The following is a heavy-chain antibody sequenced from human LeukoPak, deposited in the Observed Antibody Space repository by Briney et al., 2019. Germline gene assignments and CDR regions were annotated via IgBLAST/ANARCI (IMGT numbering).Heavy chain of an antibody. Sequence: GGSLRLSCAASGFTVSSNYMSWVRQAPGKGLEWVSVVDGSGDSTNYADSVKGRFAISRDNSKNTLYLEMNSLRAEDTAVYYCARAGCAKVTCYLLQWWGQGTLVTVSS. CDR1: GFTVSSNY. CDR3: ARAGCAKVTCYLLQW. V-gene: IGHV3-53*01. J-gene: IGHJ4*02. D-gene: IGHD2-15*01. CDR2: VDGSGDST.